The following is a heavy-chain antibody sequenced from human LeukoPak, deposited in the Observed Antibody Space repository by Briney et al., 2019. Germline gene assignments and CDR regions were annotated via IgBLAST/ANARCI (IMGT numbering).Heavy chain of an antibody. D-gene: IGHD4-17*01. V-gene: IGHV4-34*01. J-gene: IGHJ5*02. CDR1: GGSFSGYY. CDR3: ARDLPTVTRTLDWFDP. Sequence: PSETLSLTCAVYGGSFSGYYWSWIRQPPGKGLEWIGEINHSGSTNYNPSLKSRVTISVDTSKNQFSLKLSSVTAADTAVYYCARDLPTVTRTLDWFDPWGQGTLVTVSS. CDR2: INHSGST.